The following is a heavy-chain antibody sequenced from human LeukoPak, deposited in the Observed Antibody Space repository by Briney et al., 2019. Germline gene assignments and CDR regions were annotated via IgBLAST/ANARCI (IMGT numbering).Heavy chain of an antibody. CDR1: GGSISSYY. J-gene: IGHJ4*02. Sequence: KPSETLSLTCTVSGGSISSYYWSWIRQPPGKGLEWIGYIYYSGSTNYNPSLKSRVTISVDTSKNQFSLKLSSMTAADTAVYYCARARRYLDFDYWGQGTLVTVSS. D-gene: IGHD3-9*01. CDR3: ARARRYLDFDY. CDR2: IYYSGST. V-gene: IGHV4-59*01.